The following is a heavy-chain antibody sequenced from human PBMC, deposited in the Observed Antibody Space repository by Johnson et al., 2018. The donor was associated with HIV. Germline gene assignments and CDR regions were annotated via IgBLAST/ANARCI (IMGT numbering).Heavy chain of an antibody. CDR3: ARDRGNYYDSSGDYGLVAFDI. J-gene: IGHJ3*02. V-gene: IGHV3-66*02. Sequence: VQLVESGGCLVKPGGSLRLSCAASGFTFSDYYMSWIRQAPGKGLEWVSVIYSGGSTYYADSVKGRFTISRDNSKNTLYLQMNSLRAEDTAVYYCARDRGNYYDSSGDYGLVAFDIWGQGTMVTVSS. CDR1: GFTFSDYY. CDR2: IYSGGST. D-gene: IGHD3-22*01.